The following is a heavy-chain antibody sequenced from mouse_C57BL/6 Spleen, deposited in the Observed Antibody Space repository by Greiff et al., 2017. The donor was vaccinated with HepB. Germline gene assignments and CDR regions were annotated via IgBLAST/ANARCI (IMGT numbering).Heavy chain of an antibody. V-gene: IGHV1-76*01. J-gene: IGHJ4*01. CDR3: ARSRGDYAMDY. CDR1: GYTFTDYY. Sequence: VKLVESGAELVRPGASVKLSCKASGYTFTDYYINWVKQRPGQGLEWIARIYPGSGNTYYNEKFKGKATLTAEKSSSTAYMQLSSLTSEDSAVYFCARSRGDYAMDYWGQGTSVTVSS. CDR2: IYPGSGNT.